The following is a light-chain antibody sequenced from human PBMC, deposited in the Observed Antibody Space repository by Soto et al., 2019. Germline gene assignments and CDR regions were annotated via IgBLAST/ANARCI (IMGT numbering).Light chain of an antibody. V-gene: IGKV3-15*01. CDR1: QSIGSN. CDR3: QHYNHWPLYT. CDR2: GAS. Sequence: EIVMTQSPATLSVSPGERATLFCRASQSIGSNLAWYLQKPGRAPRLLIYGASTRATGIPARFSGSGSGTEFTHTISSLQSEDFAVYFCQHYNHWPLYTFGHGTKVEIK. J-gene: IGKJ2*01.